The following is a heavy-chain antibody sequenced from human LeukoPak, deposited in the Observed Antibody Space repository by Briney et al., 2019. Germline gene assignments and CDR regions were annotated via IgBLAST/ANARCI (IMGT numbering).Heavy chain of an antibody. CDR2: ISSSGSTI. CDR1: GFTFSSYE. Sequence: PGGSLTLSCAASGFTFSSYEMNWVRQGPGQGLEWVSYISSSGSTIYYADPVKGPFTISRDNAKNSLYLQMNSLRAEDTAVYYCAELGITMIGGVWGKGTRSPSPQ. CDR3: AELGITMIGGV. V-gene: IGHV3-48*03. D-gene: IGHD3-10*02. J-gene: IGHJ6*04.